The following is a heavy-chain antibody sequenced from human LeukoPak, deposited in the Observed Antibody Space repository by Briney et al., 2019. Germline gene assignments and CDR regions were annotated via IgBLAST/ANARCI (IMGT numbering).Heavy chain of an antibody. CDR1: GESFSDYY. J-gene: IGHJ3*02. CDR3: ARGRFKFVARNAFDI. CDR2: INPRGIT. D-gene: IGHD3-10*01. V-gene: IGHV4-34*01. Sequence: SETLSLTCGVYGESFSDYYYNWIRQPPGKGLEWIGEINPRGITNYNPSLKSRITVSVDTSKKHFSLKLSSVTAADTAVYYCARGRFKFVARNAFDIWGQGTMVTVSS.